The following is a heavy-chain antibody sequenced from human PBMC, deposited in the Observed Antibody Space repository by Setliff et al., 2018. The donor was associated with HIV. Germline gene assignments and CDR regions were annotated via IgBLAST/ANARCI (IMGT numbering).Heavy chain of an antibody. V-gene: IGHV1-3*01. CDR2: INCGNGAT. CDR1: GYIYTNYA. CDR3: ARDRWFGESAPRLLDY. Sequence: GASVKVSCKASGYIYTNYAIHWVRQAPGQGLEWMGWINCGNGATKYAQNFQDRFTITTDTSASTVYMELRSLRSEDTAVYYCARDRWFGESAPRLLDYWGPGTQVTVPS. J-gene: IGHJ4*02. D-gene: IGHD3-10*01.